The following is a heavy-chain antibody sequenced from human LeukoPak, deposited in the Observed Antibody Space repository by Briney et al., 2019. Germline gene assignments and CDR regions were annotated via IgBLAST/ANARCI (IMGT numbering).Heavy chain of an antibody. CDR2: ISRNSGSI. V-gene: IGHV3-9*01. D-gene: IGHD1-1*01. CDR3: ATTGNFYDMDV. CDR1: GFIFNDYA. J-gene: IGHJ6*03. Sequence: PGGSLRLSCAASGFIFNDYAMHWVRQAPGKGLEWVSGISRNSGSIGYVDSVKGRFTISRDNAKNSLYLQMSSLRAEDTAVYFCATTGNFYDMDVWGKGTTVTVSS.